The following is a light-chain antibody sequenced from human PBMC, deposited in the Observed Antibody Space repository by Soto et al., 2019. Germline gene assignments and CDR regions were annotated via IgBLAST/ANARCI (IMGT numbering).Light chain of an antibody. Sequence: DIQITHSPSSLSASVGDRVTITCRSSQSISSYLNWYQQKPGKAPNLLIFAASSLQSGVPSRFSGSGSGTDFSLTISSLEPDDFAAYFCQQSYSIPLTFGGGTKVDIK. CDR3: QQSYSIPLT. J-gene: IGKJ4*01. V-gene: IGKV1-39*01. CDR2: AAS. CDR1: QSISSY.